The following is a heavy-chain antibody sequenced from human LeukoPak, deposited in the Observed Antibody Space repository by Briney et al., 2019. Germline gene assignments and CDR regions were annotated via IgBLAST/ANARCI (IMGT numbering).Heavy chain of an antibody. V-gene: IGHV3-7*04. CDR2: IKQDGSKK. J-gene: IGHJ4*02. Sequence: GGSLRLSCVASGFTFSGYYMTWVRQAPGKGLEWVANIKQDGSKKSYVDSVKGRFTISRDNAKNSLYLQMNSLRAEDTAIYYCTRVGYIDEGIDYWGQGTLVTVSS. CDR1: GFTFSGYY. CDR3: TRVGYIDEGIDY. D-gene: IGHD5-24*01.